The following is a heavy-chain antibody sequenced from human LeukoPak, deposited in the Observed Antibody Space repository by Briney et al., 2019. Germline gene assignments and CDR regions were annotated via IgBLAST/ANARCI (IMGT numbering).Heavy chain of an antibody. CDR1: GYSFTSYC. J-gene: IGHJ5*02. CDR3: ARQAVPAAIWFDP. CDR2: IYPGDSDT. D-gene: IGHD2-2*01. Sequence: GESLKISCKGSGYSFTSYCIGWVRQMPGKGLEWMGIIYPGDSDTRYSPSFQGQVTISADKSISTAYLQWSSLKASDTAMYYCARQAVPAAIWFDPWGQGTLVTVSS. V-gene: IGHV5-51*01.